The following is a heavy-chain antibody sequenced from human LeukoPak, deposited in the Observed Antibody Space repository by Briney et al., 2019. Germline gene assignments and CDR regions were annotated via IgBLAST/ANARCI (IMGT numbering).Heavy chain of an antibody. V-gene: IGHV1-2*02. J-gene: IGHJ5*02. CDR1: GYTFIGYY. D-gene: IGHD2-2*01. CDR2: INPNSGGT. CDR3: ARAESVVPAAMDWFDP. Sequence: ASVKVSCKASGYTFIGYYIHWVRQAPGQGLEWMGWINPNSGGTSYARRFQGRVTMTRDTSISTAYMELSSLRSDDTAVYYCARAESVVPAAMDWFDPWGQGTLVTVSS.